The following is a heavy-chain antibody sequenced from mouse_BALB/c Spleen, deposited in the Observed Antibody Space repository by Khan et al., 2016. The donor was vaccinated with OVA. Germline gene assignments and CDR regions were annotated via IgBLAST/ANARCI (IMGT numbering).Heavy chain of an antibody. D-gene: IGHD1-1*01. V-gene: IGHV5-12-1*01. CDR1: GFAFSNYD. CDR3: VRLHYYGSNYYFDY. J-gene: IGHJ2*01. Sequence: EVELVESGGGLVKPGGSLKLSCTVSGFAFSNYDMSWVRQTPEKRLDWVAYISSGGGTTYYPDTAKGRFTVSRDNAKNTRYLQMNSLKSEDTAMYYCVRLHYYGSNYYFDYWGQGTTLTVSS. CDR2: ISSGGGTT.